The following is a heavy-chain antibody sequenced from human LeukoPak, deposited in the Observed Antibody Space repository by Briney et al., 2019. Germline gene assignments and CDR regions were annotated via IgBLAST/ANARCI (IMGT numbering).Heavy chain of an antibody. D-gene: IGHD3-22*01. Sequence: GGSLRLSCTASGFTLSSYAMSWVRQAPGEGLEWVSTISGSADNTNYAEAVKGRFTISRDNSKNTLYLQMNSLRAEDTAVYYCAKDRRVVVITTPYFDYWGQGTLVTVSS. CDR2: ISGSADNT. CDR3: AKDRRVVVITTPYFDY. V-gene: IGHV3-23*01. CDR1: GFTLSSYA. J-gene: IGHJ4*02.